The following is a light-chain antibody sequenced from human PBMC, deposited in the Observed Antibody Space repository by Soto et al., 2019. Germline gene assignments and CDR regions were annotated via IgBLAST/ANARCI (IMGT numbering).Light chain of an antibody. CDR2: EVS. Sequence: QSVLTQPPSASGSPGQSVTISCTGTSSDVGGYNYVSWYQQHPGKVPKLMIYEVSKRPSGVPDRFSGSKSGNTASLTVSGLQAEDEADYYCSSYAGSNNLLFGGGTKLTVL. CDR1: SSDVGGYNY. V-gene: IGLV2-8*01. J-gene: IGLJ3*02. CDR3: SSYAGSNNLL.